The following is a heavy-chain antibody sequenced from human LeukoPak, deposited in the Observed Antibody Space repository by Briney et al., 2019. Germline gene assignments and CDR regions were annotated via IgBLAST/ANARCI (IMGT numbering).Heavy chain of an antibody. V-gene: IGHV3-48*03. J-gene: IGHJ4*02. Sequence: GGSLRLSCAASGFTFSSFEMNWVRQAPGKGLEWISYIGSSGRTTYYADSVKGRFTISRDNAKRSLFLQMESLRAEDTALYYCSHLSRDYWGRGTLGIVS. D-gene: IGHD2/OR15-2a*01. CDR3: SHLSRDY. CDR2: IGSSGRTT. CDR1: GFTFSSFE.